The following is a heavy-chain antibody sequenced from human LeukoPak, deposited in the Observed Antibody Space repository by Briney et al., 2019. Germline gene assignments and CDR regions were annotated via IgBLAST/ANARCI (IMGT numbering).Heavy chain of an antibody. CDR1: GYTFTSYG. CDR3: RLVTTGDY. Sequence: ASVKVSCKASGYTFTSYGISWVRRAPGQGLEWMGRINLRSGATNYAQKFQDRVTVTRDTSITTVYIEVSRLRSDDTAVYYCRLVTTGDYWGQGTLVTVSS. D-gene: IGHD3-9*01. V-gene: IGHV1-2*06. CDR2: INLRSGAT. J-gene: IGHJ4*02.